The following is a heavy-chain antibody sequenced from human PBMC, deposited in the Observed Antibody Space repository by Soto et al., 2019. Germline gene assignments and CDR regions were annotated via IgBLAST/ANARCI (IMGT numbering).Heavy chain of an antibody. D-gene: IGHD6-6*01. CDR3: AREQRIAARRYGMDV. CDR1: GFTFSSYG. Sequence: QVQLVESGGGVVQPGRSLRLSCAASGFTFSSYGMHWVRQAPGKGLEWVAVIWYDGSNKYYADSVKGRFTISRDNSKNTLYLQMNSLRAEDTAVYYCAREQRIAARRYGMDVWGQGTTVTVSS. J-gene: IGHJ6*02. CDR2: IWYDGSNK. V-gene: IGHV3-33*01.